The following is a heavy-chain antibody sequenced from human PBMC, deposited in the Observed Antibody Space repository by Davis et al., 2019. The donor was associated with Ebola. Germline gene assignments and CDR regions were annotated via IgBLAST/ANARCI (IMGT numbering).Heavy chain of an antibody. J-gene: IGHJ4*02. Sequence: SETLSLTCTVSGASINSGDFYWSWIRQHPGKGLEWIGHISYSGDTYYNPSLKSRVSISVDTSKNQFSLRLRSVTAADTAVYYCATFVLGYCSGGSCYNYFDDWGQGTLVTVSS. CDR3: ATFVLGYCSGGSCYNYFDD. D-gene: IGHD2-15*01. V-gene: IGHV4-61*08. CDR2: ISYSGDT. CDR1: GASINSGDFY.